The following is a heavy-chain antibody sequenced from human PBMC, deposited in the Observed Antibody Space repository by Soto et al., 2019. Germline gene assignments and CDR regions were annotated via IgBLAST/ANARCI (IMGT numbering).Heavy chain of an antibody. V-gene: IGHV4-31*03. CDR2: IYYSGST. CDR3: ARLKSGALPAALYYFDY. CDR1: GGSISSGGYY. Sequence: SETLSLTCTVSGGSISSGGYYWSWIRQHPGKGLEWIGYIYYSGSTYYNPSLKSRVTISVDTSKNQFSLKLSSVTAADTAVYNCARLKSGALPAALYYFDYWGQGTLVTVSS. D-gene: IGHD2-2*01. J-gene: IGHJ4*02.